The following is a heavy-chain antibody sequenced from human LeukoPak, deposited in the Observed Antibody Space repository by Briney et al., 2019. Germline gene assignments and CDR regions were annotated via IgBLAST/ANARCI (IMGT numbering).Heavy chain of an antibody. D-gene: IGHD1-26*01. CDR3: AFRGSYYKFDY. CDR1: GFTFSSYA. Sequence: PGGSLRLSCAASGFTFSSYAIHWVRQAPGKGLEWVSTVNTNGGSTYYADSVKGRFTISSDNSKSTLYLQMNSLRAEDTAVYHCAFRGSYYKFDYWGQGTLVTVSS. J-gene: IGHJ4*02. V-gene: IGHV3-23*01. CDR2: VNTNGGST.